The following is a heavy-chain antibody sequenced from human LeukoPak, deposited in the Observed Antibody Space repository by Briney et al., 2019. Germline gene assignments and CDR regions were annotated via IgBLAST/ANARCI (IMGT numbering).Heavy chain of an antibody. CDR1: GLTFSIYS. D-gene: IGHD1-26*01. J-gene: IGHJ4*02. CDR2: ISSSSSYI. V-gene: IGHV3-21*01. Sequence: PLRLSRAASGLTFSIYSMNWVRQAPGKGLEWGSSISSSSSYIYYADSVKGRFTISRDNAKNSLHLQMNSLRAEDTAVYCCAGEVEWELRSFDYWGQGTLVTVSS. CDR3: AGEVEWELRSFDY.